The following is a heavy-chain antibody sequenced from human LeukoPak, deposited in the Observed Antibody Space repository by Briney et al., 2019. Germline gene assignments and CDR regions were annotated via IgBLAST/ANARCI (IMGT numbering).Heavy chain of an antibody. CDR1: GVSISSYY. CDR3: ARVWFGELRVYYFDY. D-gene: IGHD3-10*01. V-gene: IGHV4-59*01. CDR2: IYYSGST. J-gene: IGHJ4*02. Sequence: PSETLSLTCTVSGVSISSYYWSWIRQPPGKGLEWIGYIYYSGSTNYNPSLKSRVTISVDTSKNQFSLKLSSVTAADTAVYYCARVWFGELRVYYFDYWGQGTLVTVSS.